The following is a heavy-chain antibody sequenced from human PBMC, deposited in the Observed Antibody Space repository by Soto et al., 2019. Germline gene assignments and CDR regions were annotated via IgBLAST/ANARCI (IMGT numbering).Heavy chain of an antibody. CDR1: GFTLSSHT. J-gene: IGHJ6*02. V-gene: IGHV3-21*01. CDR2: ISSDSSYK. D-gene: IGHD2-2*01. Sequence: NPGGSLRLSCAASGFTLSSHTMNWVRQAPGKGLEWVSSISSDSSYKYYTDSVKGRFTVSRDNAKNSLYLQMDSLRAEDTAVYYCARGYCTRTSCYIGGFYYYRMDVWGQATTVTVSS. CDR3: ARGYCTRTSCYIGGFYYYRMDV.